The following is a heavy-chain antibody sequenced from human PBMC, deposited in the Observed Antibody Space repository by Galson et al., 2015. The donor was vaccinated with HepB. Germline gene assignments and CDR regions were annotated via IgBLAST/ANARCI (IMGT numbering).Heavy chain of an antibody. D-gene: IGHD5-18*01. CDR1: GFTFSSFG. V-gene: IGHV3-48*02. J-gene: IGHJ4*02. CDR3: ARDTLRGYSYVGDFDC. CDR2: ISSSSSTI. Sequence: SLRLSCAAFGFTFSSFGMNWVRQAPGKGLEWVSYISSSSSTIYYADSVKGRFTISRDNAKNSLYLQMNSLRDEDTAVYYCARDTLRGYSYVGDFDCWGQGTLVTVSS.